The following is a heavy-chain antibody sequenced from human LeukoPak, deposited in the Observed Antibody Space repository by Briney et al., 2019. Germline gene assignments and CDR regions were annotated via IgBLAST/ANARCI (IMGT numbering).Heavy chain of an antibody. J-gene: IGHJ4*02. CDR1: GYTFTGYY. CDR2: INPNRGGT. CDR3: ASISSSWYYFDH. D-gene: IGHD6-13*01. V-gene: IGHV1-2*02. Sequence: ASVKVSCKASGYTFTGYYMHWVRQAPGQGLEWMGWINPNRGGTNYAQKFQGRVTMTSDTSISTAYMELSRLRSDDTAVYYCASISSSWYYFDHWGQGTLVTVSS.